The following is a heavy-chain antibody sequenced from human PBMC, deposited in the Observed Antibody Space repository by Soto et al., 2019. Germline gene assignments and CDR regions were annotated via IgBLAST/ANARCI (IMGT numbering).Heavy chain of an antibody. CDR1: GYSLSGYY. CDR3: ARGWGIAAPGPNWFDP. Sequence: GASVKVSCKASGYSLSGYYLHWVRQAPGQGPEWMGWINPNSGGTKYVQKFQGRVTMTRDTSISTVYLELSRLRSDDTAVYYWARGWGIAAPGPNWFDPWGQGTLVTVSS. CDR2: INPNSGGT. V-gene: IGHV1-2*02. J-gene: IGHJ5*02. D-gene: IGHD6-13*01.